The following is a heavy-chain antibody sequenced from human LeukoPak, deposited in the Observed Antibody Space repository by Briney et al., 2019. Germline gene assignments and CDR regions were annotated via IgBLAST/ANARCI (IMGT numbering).Heavy chain of an antibody. CDR2: IYYSGST. J-gene: IGHJ2*01. CDR3: ARTYGSSGLGYFDL. V-gene: IGHV4-59*01. Sequence: PSETLSLTCTVSGGSINSYYWSWLRQPPGKGLEWIGFIYYSGSTHYKSSLKSRVTISVDTSKNQFSLKLSSVTAADTAVYYCARTYGSSGLGYFDLWGRGTLVTVSS. D-gene: IGHD6-13*01. CDR1: GGSINSYY.